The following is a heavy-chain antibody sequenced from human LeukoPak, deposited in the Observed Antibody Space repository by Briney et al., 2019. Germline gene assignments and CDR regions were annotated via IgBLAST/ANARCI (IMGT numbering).Heavy chain of an antibody. J-gene: IGHJ5*02. Sequence: ASVKVSCKASGNTFTAYYIHWVRQAPGQGLEWVGGINPNSGGTDYAQNFRGRVTLTRDTSISTAYMDLTRLRSDDTAVYYCASDQAGSVNSFDPWGQGTLVTVSS. CDR2: INPNSGGT. V-gene: IGHV1-2*02. CDR1: GNTFTAYY. CDR3: ASDQAGSVNSFDP.